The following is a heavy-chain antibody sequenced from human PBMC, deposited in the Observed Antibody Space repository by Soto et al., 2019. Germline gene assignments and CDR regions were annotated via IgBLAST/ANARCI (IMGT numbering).Heavy chain of an antibody. D-gene: IGHD1-26*01. V-gene: IGHV3-21*01. CDR1: GFPFSSYN. J-gene: IGHJ4*02. CDR3: ARPYSGSYSFDY. Sequence: LRLSCAASGFPFSSYNMNWVRQAPGKGLEWVSSITSTTSDIYYADSVKGRFTISRDNAKNSLYLHMNSLRAEDTAVYYCARPYSGSYSFDYWGQGTLVTV. CDR2: ITSTTSDI.